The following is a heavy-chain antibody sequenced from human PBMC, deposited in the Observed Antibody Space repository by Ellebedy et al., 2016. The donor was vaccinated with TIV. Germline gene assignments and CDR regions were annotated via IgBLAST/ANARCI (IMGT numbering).Heavy chain of an antibody. CDR1: GFTFSTYW. V-gene: IGHV3-7*01. Sequence: GGSLRLXCGVSGFTFSTYWMTWVRQAPGKGLEWVASIKEDGSEKYFLDSVKGRFTISRDNTKNFVYLQMSILRAEDTAVYYCARDIAVADLDYWGQGTLVTVSS. J-gene: IGHJ4*02. CDR3: ARDIAVADLDY. CDR2: IKEDGSEK. D-gene: IGHD6-19*01.